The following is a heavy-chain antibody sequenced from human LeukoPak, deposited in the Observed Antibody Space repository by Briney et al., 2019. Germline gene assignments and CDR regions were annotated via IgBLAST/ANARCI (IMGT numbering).Heavy chain of an antibody. CDR2: ISYDGSNK. D-gene: IGHD4-17*01. CDR1: GFTFSSYA. CDR3: AGDYGDYGRNWFDP. J-gene: IGHJ5*02. V-gene: IGHV3-30-3*01. Sequence: TGGSLRLSCAASGFTFSSYAMRWVRQAPGKGLEWVAVISYDGSNKYYADSVKGRFTISRDNSKNTLYLQMNSLRAEDTAVYYCAGDYGDYGRNWFDPWGQGTLVTVSS.